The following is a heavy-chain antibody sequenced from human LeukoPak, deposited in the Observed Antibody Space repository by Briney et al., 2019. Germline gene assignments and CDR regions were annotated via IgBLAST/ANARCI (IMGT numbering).Heavy chain of an antibody. CDR3: AREEYTGTYVIGV. Sequence: SETLSLTYTFSGGSTTSYHWTWIRQPAGKGLEWIGRIYTSGTTDYDPPLKSRVAMSLDTSRNQFSLRLSSVTAADTALYYCAREEYTGTYVIGVWGQGTLVTVSS. CDR1: GGSTTSYH. D-gene: IGHD1-26*01. J-gene: IGHJ4*02. CDR2: IYTSGTT. V-gene: IGHV4-4*07.